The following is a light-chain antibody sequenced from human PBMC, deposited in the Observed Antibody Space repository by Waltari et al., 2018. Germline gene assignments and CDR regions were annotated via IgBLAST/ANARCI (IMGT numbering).Light chain of an antibody. CDR1: SSALGGYSF. Sequence: QSALTQPASVSGSSGQSITISCTRSSSALGGYSFVSWYQHHPGKAPKLIIYDFSHRPSGVSNRFSGSKSGNTASLTISGLQPEDEADYYCSSYTSIIPPFLFGTGTKV. CDR2: DFS. V-gene: IGLV2-14*03. J-gene: IGLJ1*01. CDR3: SSYTSIIPPFL.